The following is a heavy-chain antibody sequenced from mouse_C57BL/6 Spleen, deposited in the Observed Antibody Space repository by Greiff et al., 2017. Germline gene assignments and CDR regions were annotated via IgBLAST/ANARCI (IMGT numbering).Heavy chain of an antibody. V-gene: IGHV7-3*01. D-gene: IGHD2-3*01. Sequence: EVQGVESGGGLVQPGGSLSLSCAASGFTFTDYYMSWVRQPPGKALEWLGFIRNKANGYTTEYSASVKGRFTISRDNSQSILYLQMNALRAEDSATYYCARYALSIYDGYYGAMDYWGQGTSVTVSS. J-gene: IGHJ4*01. CDR3: ARYALSIYDGYYGAMDY. CDR1: GFTFTDYY. CDR2: IRNKANGYTT.